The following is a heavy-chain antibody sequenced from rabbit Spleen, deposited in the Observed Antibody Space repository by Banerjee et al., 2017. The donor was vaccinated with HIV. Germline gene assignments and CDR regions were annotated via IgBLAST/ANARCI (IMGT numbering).Heavy chain of an antibody. J-gene: IGHJ2*01. D-gene: IGHD1-1*01. CDR3: ARNYVNAFDP. CDR2: IHGGSKNNV. CDR1: GFSFSAGYY. V-gene: IGHV1S40*01. Sequence: QSLEESGGDLVKPGASLTLTCTASGFSFSAGYYMCWVRQAPGKGLEWIACIHGGSKNNVYYASWAKGRFTISKTSSTTVTLQMTTLTAADTATYFCARNYVNAFDPWGPGTLVTVS.